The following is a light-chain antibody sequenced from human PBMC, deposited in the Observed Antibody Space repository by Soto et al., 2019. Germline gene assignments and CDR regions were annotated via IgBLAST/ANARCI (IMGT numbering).Light chain of an antibody. J-gene: IGKJ1*01. Sequence: DIQMTQSPSTLSASVGDTVTITCRAGQTISGWLAWYQQRPGKAPNLLIFDASTLESGVPSRFSGSGSGTTFTLTISSLQSDDFATYYCLQYNGYYRTFGQGTKVDIK. CDR1: QTISGW. V-gene: IGKV1-5*01. CDR2: DAS. CDR3: LQYNGYYRT.